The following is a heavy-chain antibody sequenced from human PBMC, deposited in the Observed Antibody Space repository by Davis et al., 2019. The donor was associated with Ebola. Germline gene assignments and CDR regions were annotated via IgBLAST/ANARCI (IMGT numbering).Heavy chain of an antibody. CDR1: GFTFSSYN. J-gene: IGHJ4*02. D-gene: IGHD6-19*01. Sequence: GGSLRLSCAASGFTFSSYNMNWVRQAPGKGLEWVSSISSSSSYIYYADSVKGRFTISRDNAKNSLYLQMNSLTDEDTAVYYCAREDSSGWYGGYWGQGTLVTVSS. CDR2: ISSSSSYI. V-gene: IGHV3-21*01. CDR3: AREDSSGWYGGY.